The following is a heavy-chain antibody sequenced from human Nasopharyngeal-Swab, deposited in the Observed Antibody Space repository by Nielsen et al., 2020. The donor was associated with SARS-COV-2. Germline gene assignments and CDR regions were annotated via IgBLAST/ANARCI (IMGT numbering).Heavy chain of an antibody. CDR2: IYYSGNT. Sequence: ESLKISCTASGFTFGDYAMSWIRQPPGKGLEWIGYIYYSGNTHCNPSLESRVTMSVDTSNNQFSLILSSVTAADTAVYYCARDRGDLRKYYFDYWGRGTLVTVSS. V-gene: IGHV4-59*01. J-gene: IGHJ4*02. CDR3: ARDRGDLRKYYFDY. D-gene: IGHD3-10*01. CDR1: GFTFGDYA.